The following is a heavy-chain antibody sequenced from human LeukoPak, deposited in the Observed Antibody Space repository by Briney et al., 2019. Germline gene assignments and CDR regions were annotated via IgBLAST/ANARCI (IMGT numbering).Heavy chain of an antibody. CDR1: GGSISSYY. J-gene: IGHJ3*02. CDR3: ATEKNSPGAFDI. Sequence: SSETLSLTCTVSGGSISSYYWSWIRQPPGKGLEWIGYIYYSGSTNYKPSLKSRVTISVDTSKNQFSLKLSSVTAADTAVYYCATEKNSPGAFDIWGQGTMVTVSS. CDR2: IYYSGST. V-gene: IGHV4-59*01.